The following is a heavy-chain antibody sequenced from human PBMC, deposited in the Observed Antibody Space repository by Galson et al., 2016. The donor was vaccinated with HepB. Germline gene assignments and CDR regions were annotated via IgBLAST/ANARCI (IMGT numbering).Heavy chain of an antibody. D-gene: IGHD2-2*01. V-gene: IGHV3-73*01. J-gene: IGHJ4*02. CDR2: IRSKADNYAT. Sequence: SLRLSCAASGFTLSGSHMHWVRQASGKGLEWVGHIRSKADNYATAYGASVKGRFTISRDDSKNTAYLQMDSLKTEDTAVYYCTRQTNSCHDYWGQGTQVTVSS. CDR1: GFTLSGSH. CDR3: TRQTNSCHDY.